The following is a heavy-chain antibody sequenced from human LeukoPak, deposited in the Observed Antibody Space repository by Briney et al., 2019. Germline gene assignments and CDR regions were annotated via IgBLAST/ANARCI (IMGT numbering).Heavy chain of an antibody. CDR1: GGSISSYY. Sequence: SETLSLTCTVSGGSISSYYWSGIRQPPGKGLEWIGYIYYSGCTNYNPSLKSRVTISVDTSKNQFSLKLSSVTAADTAVYYCARLVDYYDSSAVDYWGQGTLVTVSS. V-gene: IGHV4-59*01. CDR2: IYYSGCT. D-gene: IGHD3-22*01. CDR3: ARLVDYYDSSAVDY. J-gene: IGHJ4*02.